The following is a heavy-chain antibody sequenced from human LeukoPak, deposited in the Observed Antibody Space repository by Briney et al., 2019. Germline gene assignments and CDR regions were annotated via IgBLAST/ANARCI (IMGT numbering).Heavy chain of an antibody. CDR1: GFTFSRHG. Sequence: GGSLRLSCAASGFTFSRHGIHWVRQAPGKGLEWVAVVSSNGGTTYYADSVKGRMTISRDNSKNTLYLQMNSLRREDTAMYYCTKESASGSRYTFDYWGQGTLVTVSS. J-gene: IGHJ4*02. CDR3: TKESASGSRYTFDY. D-gene: IGHD1-26*01. CDR2: VSSNGGTT. V-gene: IGHV3-30*18.